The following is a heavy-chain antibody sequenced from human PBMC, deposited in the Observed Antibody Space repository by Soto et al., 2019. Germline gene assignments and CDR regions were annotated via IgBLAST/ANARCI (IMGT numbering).Heavy chain of an antibody. V-gene: IGHV4-30-4*01. J-gene: IGHJ4*02. CDR2: IYYSGST. Sequence: SETLSLTCTVSGGSISSGDYYWSWIRQPPGKGPEWIGYIYYSGSTYYNPSLKSRVTISVDTSKNQFSLKLSSVTAADTAVYYCASSVVVTANPLVRGGYYYDYWGQGTLVTVSS. D-gene: IGHD2-21*02. CDR1: GGSISSGDYY. CDR3: ASSVVVTANPLVRGGYYYDY.